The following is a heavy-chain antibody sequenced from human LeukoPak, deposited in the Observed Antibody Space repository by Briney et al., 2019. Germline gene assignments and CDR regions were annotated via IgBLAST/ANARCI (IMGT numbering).Heavy chain of an antibody. CDR1: GYTFTGYY. V-gene: IGHV1-2*02. Sequence: GASVKVSCKASGYTFTGYYMHWVRQAPGQGLEWMGWINPNSGGTNYAQKFQGRVTMTRDTSISTAYMELSRLRSDDTAVYYCARDRTIFGVRDAFDIWGQGTMVTVSS. D-gene: IGHD3-3*01. CDR2: INPNSGGT. J-gene: IGHJ3*02. CDR3: ARDRTIFGVRDAFDI.